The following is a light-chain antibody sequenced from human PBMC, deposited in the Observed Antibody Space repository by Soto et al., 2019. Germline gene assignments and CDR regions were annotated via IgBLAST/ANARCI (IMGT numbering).Light chain of an antibody. J-gene: IGKJ3*01. CDR2: GAS. CDR3: QEYGSSPFA. Sequence: EIVLTQSPGTLSLSPGERATLSCRASQSVSSTYLAWYQQKPGQAPRLLIEGASNWATGIPDRFSGSGSGTEFTLTISRLETEDFAVDYCQEYGSSPFAFGPGTKVDI. CDR1: QSVSSTY. V-gene: IGKV3-20*01.